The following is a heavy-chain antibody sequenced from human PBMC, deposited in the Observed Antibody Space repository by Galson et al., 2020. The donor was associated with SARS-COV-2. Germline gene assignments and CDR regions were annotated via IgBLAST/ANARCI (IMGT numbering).Heavy chain of an antibody. D-gene: IGHD2-2*01. V-gene: IGHV3-30*18. CDR3: AKESGSDIVVPY. CDR1: GINLRSYG. Sequence: GESLKISCAASGINLRSYGMHWVRQAPGKGLEWVAVISYDGGHTYYADSVKGRFTISRDSSRSTLYLQMGSLRPDDTAVYYCAKESGSDIVVPYWGQGTLVTVSS. CDR2: ISYDGGHT. J-gene: IGHJ4*02.